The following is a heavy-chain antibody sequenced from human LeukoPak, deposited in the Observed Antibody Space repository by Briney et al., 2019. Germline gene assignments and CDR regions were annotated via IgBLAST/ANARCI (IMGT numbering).Heavy chain of an antibody. CDR1: GFTFSSYG. V-gene: IGHV3-33*01. CDR2: IWYDGSNK. J-gene: IGHJ4*02. D-gene: IGHD3-3*01. CDR3: ARGLLITIVSFDS. Sequence: SGGSLRLSCAASGFTFSSYGMDWVRQAPGKGLEWVAVIWYDGSNKYYADSVKGRFTISRDNSNNTLYLQINSPRAEDTAVYYCARGLLITIVSFDSGGQGPLVPVS.